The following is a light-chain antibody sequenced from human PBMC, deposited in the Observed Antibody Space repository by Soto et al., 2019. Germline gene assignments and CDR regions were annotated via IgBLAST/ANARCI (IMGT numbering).Light chain of an antibody. CDR3: QQYNNWPPGT. J-gene: IGKJ1*01. CDR2: DAS. CDR1: QSVTTN. V-gene: IGKV3-15*01. Sequence: EIGLTQSPATLSVSPGERATLSCRASQSVTTNLAWYQQKPGQAPRLLIYDASTRATGIPGRFSGSGSGTEFTLTISSLQSEDFAVYYCQQYNNWPPGTFGQGTKVEIK.